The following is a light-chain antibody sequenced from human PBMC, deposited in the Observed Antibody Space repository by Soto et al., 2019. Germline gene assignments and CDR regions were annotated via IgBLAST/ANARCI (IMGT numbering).Light chain of an antibody. V-gene: IGKV3-20*01. Sequence: EIVLTQSPGTLSLSPGERATLSCRSSQSVTSNYLAWYQQKPGQAPRLLIYGASSRVTGIPDRFSGSGSGTDFTLTISRLELEDFAVYYCQQYGRSPGLFTFGPGTKVHIK. CDR1: QSVTSNY. CDR2: GAS. J-gene: IGKJ3*01. CDR3: QQYGRSPGLFT.